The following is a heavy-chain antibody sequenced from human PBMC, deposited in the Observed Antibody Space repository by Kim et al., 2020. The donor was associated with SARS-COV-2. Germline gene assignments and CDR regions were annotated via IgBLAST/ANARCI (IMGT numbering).Heavy chain of an antibody. CDR2: T. J-gene: IGHJ4*02. D-gene: IGHD1-1*01. CDR3: AAGTNGYYLY. Sequence: TYYADPVKGRFTISRDNSKNTLYLQMNSMRGEDTAIYYCAAGTNGYYLYWGQGILVTVSS. V-gene: IGHV3-23*01.